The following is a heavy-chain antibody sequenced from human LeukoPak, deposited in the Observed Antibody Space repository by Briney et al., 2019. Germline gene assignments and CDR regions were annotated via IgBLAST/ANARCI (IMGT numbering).Heavy chain of an antibody. D-gene: IGHD1-26*01. CDR2: ISGSGDT. Sequence: GGSLRLSCAASGFTFSSYAMGWVRQAPGKGLEWVSAISGSGDTYYADSVKCRFTISRDNAKNSLYLQMNSLRAEDTAVYFCARATWDPNYYYYMDVWGKGTTVTISS. J-gene: IGHJ6*03. CDR3: ARATWDPNYYYYMDV. CDR1: GFTFSSYA. V-gene: IGHV3-23*01.